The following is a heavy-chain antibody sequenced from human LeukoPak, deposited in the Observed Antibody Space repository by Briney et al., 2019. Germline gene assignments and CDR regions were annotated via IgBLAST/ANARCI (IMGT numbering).Heavy chain of an antibody. D-gene: IGHD3-3*01. Sequence: GASVKVSCKASGYTFTSYGISWVRQAPGQGLEWMGWISAYNGNTNYAQRLQGRVTMTTDTSTSTAYMELRSLRSDDTAVYYCARQGGYDFWSGYLDYWGQGTLVTVSS. J-gene: IGHJ4*02. CDR2: ISAYNGNT. CDR1: GYTFTSYG. CDR3: ARQGGYDFWSGYLDY. V-gene: IGHV1-18*01.